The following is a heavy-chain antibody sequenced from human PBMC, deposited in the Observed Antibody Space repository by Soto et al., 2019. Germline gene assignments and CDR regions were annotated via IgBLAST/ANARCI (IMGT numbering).Heavy chain of an antibody. J-gene: IGHJ3*02. CDR1: GGTFSSYA. Sequence: GASVKVSCKACGGTFSSYAISWVRQAPGQGLEWMGWIIPIFGKANYAQKFQGRVTITTDKSTSTAYMELRSLRSDDTAVYYCAVGDYIWGSYHEDAFDIWGQGTMVTVSS. D-gene: IGHD3-16*02. CDR2: IIPIFGKA. CDR3: AVGDYIWGSYHEDAFDI. V-gene: IGHV1-69*05.